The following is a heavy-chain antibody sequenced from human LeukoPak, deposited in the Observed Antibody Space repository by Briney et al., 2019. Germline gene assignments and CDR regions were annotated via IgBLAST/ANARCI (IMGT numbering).Heavy chain of an antibody. Sequence: GGSLRLSCAASGFTVSSNYMSWVRQAPGKGLEWVSVIYSGGSTYYADSVKGRFTISRDNSKNTLYLQMNSLRAEDTAVYYCAKDGGYYYDSSGFSGFCGYWGQGTLVTVSS. CDR1: GFTVSSNY. J-gene: IGHJ4*02. V-gene: IGHV3-53*01. CDR3: AKDGGYYYDSSGFSGFCGY. CDR2: IYSGGST. D-gene: IGHD3-22*01.